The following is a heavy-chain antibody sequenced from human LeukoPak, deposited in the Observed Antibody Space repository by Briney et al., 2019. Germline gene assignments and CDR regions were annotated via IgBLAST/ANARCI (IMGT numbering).Heavy chain of an antibody. CDR2: INPNSGGT. J-gene: IGHJ4*02. Sequence: ASVKVSXKASGYTFTGYYMHWLRQAPGQGLEWIGWINPNSGGTNYAQRFQGRVTMTRDTSISTAYMELSRLRSDDTAVYYCARGVSSSWYYFDYWGQGTLVTVSS. D-gene: IGHD6-13*01. CDR3: ARGVSSSWYYFDY. V-gene: IGHV1-2*02. CDR1: GYTFTGYY.